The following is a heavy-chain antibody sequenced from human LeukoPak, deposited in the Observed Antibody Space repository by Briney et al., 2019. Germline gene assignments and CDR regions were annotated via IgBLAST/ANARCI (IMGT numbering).Heavy chain of an antibody. CDR2: INPNSGGT. Sequence: WASVNVSCKASGYTFTGYYMRWVRQAPGQGLEWMGWINPNSGGTNYAQKFQGWVTMTRDTSISTAYMELSRLRSDDTAVYYCARVGTMVRGAAEYGMDVWGQGTTVTVSS. D-gene: IGHD3-10*01. CDR1: GYTFTGYY. CDR3: ARVGTMVRGAAEYGMDV. J-gene: IGHJ6*02. V-gene: IGHV1-2*04.